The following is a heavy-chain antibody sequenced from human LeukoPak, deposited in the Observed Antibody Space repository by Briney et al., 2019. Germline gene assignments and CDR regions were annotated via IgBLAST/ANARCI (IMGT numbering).Heavy chain of an antibody. Sequence: GGSLRLSCAASGFSFSSYAMSWVRQAPGKGLEYVSVISGSGGSTHYRDSVKGRFTISRDNSKNTLYLQMNSLRVEDTAVYYCAKDGTTTITFDYWGQGTLVTVSS. V-gene: IGHV3-23*01. CDR1: GFSFSSYA. CDR3: AKDGTTTITFDY. CDR2: ISGSGGST. D-gene: IGHD1-1*01. J-gene: IGHJ4*02.